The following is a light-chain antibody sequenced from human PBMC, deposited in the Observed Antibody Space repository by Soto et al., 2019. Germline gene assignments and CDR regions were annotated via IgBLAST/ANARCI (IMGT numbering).Light chain of an antibody. Sequence: IQMTQSPSTRSSSFGDRVTITCRASQSISSWLAWYQQKPGKAPKLLIYKASSLESGVPSRFSGSGSGTEGTITISSLKTDDGSTYYCQQYNSYPSTFGQGTKVDIK. CDR1: QSISSW. V-gene: IGKV1-5*03. J-gene: IGKJ1*01. CDR2: KAS. CDR3: QQYNSYPST.